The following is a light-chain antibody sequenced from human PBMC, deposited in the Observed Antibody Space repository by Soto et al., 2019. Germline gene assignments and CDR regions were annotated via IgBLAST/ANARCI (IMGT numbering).Light chain of an antibody. CDR1: SGHSSYI. J-gene: IGLJ3*02. V-gene: IGLV4-60*02. Sequence: QSVLTQSSSASASLGSSVKLTCTLSSGHSSYIIAWHQQQPGKAPRYLMKLEGSGSYNKGSGVPDRFSGSSSRADRYLTMANLQFEDEADYYCETWDSNVWVFGGGTKLPFL. CDR3: ETWDSNVWV. CDR2: LEGSGSY.